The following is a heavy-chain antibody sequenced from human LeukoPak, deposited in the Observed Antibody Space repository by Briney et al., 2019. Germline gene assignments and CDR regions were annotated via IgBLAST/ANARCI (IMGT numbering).Heavy chain of an antibody. CDR3: ARTVAGPRYYYYYMDV. CDR1: GGSISSSSYY. Sequence: MSSETLSLTCTVSGGSISSSSYYWGWIRQPPGKGLEWIGSIYYSGSTYYNPSLKSRVTISVDTSKNQFSLKLSSVTAADTAVYYCARTVAGPRYYYYYMDVWGKGTTVTVSS. V-gene: IGHV4-39*01. J-gene: IGHJ6*03. D-gene: IGHD2-15*01. CDR2: IYYSGST.